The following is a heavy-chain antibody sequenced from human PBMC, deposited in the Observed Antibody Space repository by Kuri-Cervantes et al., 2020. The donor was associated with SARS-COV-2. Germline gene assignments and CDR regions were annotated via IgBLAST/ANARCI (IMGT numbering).Heavy chain of an antibody. D-gene: IGHD6-19*01. CDR1: GGSISSYY. V-gene: IGHV4-59*12. CDR3: AILHSSCGYFDYFQH. Sequence: SETLSLTCTVSGGSISSYYWSWIRQPPGKGLEWIGYIYYSGSTNYNPSLKSRVTISVDTSQNQFSLKLSSVTAADTAVYYCAILHSSCGYFDYFQHWGQGTLVTVSS. CDR2: IYYSGST. J-gene: IGHJ1*01.